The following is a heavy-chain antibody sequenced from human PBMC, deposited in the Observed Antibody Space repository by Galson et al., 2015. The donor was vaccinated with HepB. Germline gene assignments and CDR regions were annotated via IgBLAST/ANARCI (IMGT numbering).Heavy chain of an antibody. V-gene: IGHV1-18*01. Sequence: SVKVSCKASGYTLTTYAISWVRQAPGQGLEWMGWISAHNGNTNYAQKLQGRVTMTTDTSTTTAYMELKSLRSDDTAVYYCARGDDFLTGYYRGFDYWGQGTLLTVSS. J-gene: IGHJ4*02. D-gene: IGHD3/OR15-3a*01. CDR1: GYTLTTYA. CDR3: ARGDDFLTGYYRGFDY. CDR2: ISAHNGNT.